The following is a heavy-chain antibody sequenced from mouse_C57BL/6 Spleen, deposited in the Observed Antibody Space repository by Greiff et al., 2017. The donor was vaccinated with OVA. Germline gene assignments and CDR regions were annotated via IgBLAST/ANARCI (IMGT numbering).Heavy chain of an antibody. CDR2: IYPGGGYT. J-gene: IGHJ3*01. D-gene: IGHD2-12*01. CDR1: GYTFTNYW. CDR3: ARKSYDEGFAY. Sequence: LQESGAELVRPGTSVKMSCKASGYTFTNYWIGWAKQRPGHGLEWIGDIYPGGGYTNYNEKFKGKATLTADKSSSTAYMQFSSLTSEDSAIYYCARKSYDEGFAYWGQGTLVTVSA. V-gene: IGHV1-63*01.